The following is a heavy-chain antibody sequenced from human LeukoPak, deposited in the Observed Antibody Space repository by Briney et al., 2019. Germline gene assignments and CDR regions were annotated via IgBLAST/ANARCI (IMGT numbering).Heavy chain of an antibody. V-gene: IGHV4-31*03. CDR2: IYYSGST. CDR1: GGSISSGGYY. D-gene: IGHD1-26*01. J-gene: IGHJ6*02. CDR3: ARGRSGSSYYYYGMDV. Sequence: SETLSLTCTVSGGSISSGGYYWSWIRQHPGKGLEWIGYIYYSGSTYYNPSLKSRVTISVDTSKNQFSLKLSSVTAADTAVYYCARGRSGSSYYYYGMDVWGQGTTVTVSS.